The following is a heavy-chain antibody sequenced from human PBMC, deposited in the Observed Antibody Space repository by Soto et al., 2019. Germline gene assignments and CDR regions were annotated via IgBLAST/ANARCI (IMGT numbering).Heavy chain of an antibody. Sequence: EVQLVESGGGLVQPGGSLRLSCAASGFTFSNSAMHWVRQPPGEGLEYVSSITRDGDDTQYADSVRARFTISRDNSMNTLYLQMGSLRADDTAMYYCATGSEAWFGEFWRWGQGTLVTVSS. D-gene: IGHD3-10*01. CDR3: ATGSEAWFGEFWR. CDR2: ITRDGDDT. J-gene: IGHJ4*02. CDR1: GFTFSNSA. V-gene: IGHV3-64*07.